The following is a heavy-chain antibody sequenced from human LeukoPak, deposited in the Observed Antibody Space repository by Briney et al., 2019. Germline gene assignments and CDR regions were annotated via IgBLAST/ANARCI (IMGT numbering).Heavy chain of an antibody. Sequence: PSQTLSLTCAISGDNVSRNWAAWNWIRQSPSIGLEWQVRTYYRSKWYNDYAVSVKRRITISPDTSKNQFSLQLNSVTPEDTAVYYCTRGETGVGTSFDYWGQGTLVTVSS. CDR1: GDNVSRNWAA. D-gene: IGHD3-10*01. V-gene: IGHV6-1*01. CDR3: TRGETGVGTSFDY. CDR2: TYYRSKWYN. J-gene: IGHJ4*02.